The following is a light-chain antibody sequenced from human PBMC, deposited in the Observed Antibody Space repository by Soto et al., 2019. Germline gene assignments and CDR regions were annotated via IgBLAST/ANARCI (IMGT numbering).Light chain of an antibody. CDR1: QSISTY. V-gene: IGKV1-39*01. CDR3: QHSYSTPPT. Sequence: DLQMTQSPSSLSASVGDRVTITCRSIQSISTYLNWYQQKPGKAPKLLIRDATSLQSGVPSRVSGSGSGTDFSLTISNLQPEDSATYYCQHSYSTPPTFGQGTKVEI. CDR2: DAT. J-gene: IGKJ1*01.